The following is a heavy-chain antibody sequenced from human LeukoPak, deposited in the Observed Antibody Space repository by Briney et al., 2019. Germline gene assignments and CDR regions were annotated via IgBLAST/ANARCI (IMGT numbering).Heavy chain of an antibody. CDR3: ARGRRRYGKYSSGWYHNDAFDI. D-gene: IGHD6-19*01. CDR1: GFTFSSYA. CDR2: INHSGST. Sequence: GSLRLSCAASGFTFSSYAMSWIRQPPGKGLEWIGEINHSGSTNYNPSLKSRVTISVDTSKNQFSLKLSSVTAADTAVYYCARGRRRYGKYSSGWYHNDAFDIWGQGTMVTVSS. V-gene: IGHV4-34*01. J-gene: IGHJ3*02.